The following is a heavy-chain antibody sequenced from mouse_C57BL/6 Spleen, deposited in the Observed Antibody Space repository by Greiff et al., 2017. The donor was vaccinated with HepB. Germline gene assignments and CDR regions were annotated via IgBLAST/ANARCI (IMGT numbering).Heavy chain of an antibody. J-gene: IGHJ4*01. V-gene: IGHV1-50*01. CDR1: GYTFTSYW. CDR2: IDPSDSYT. D-gene: IGHD3-2*02. CDR3: AREGGSGGAMDY. Sequence: QVQLQQPGAELVKPGASVKLSCKASGYTFTSYWMQWVKQRPGQGLEWIGEIDPSDSYTNYNQKFKGKATLTVDTSSSTAYMQLSSLTSEDSAVYYCAREGGSGGAMDYWGQGTSVTVSS.